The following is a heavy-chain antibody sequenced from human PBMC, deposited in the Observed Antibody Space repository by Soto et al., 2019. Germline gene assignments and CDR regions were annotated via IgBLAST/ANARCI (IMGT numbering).Heavy chain of an antibody. V-gene: IGHV4-30-4*01. CDR2: IYYSXST. CDR1: CGSITSGDYY. D-gene: IGHD5-18*01. Sequence: TLSLTCTVSCGSITSGDYYWSWIRQPXGKGLEWIGXIYYSXSTYYNQSLKXXVTISVDTXNNQSSLQLSSVNDADKAVYYCARDRGPRAYSSWGQGTLVTVYS. CDR3: ARDRGPRAYSS. J-gene: IGHJ4*02.